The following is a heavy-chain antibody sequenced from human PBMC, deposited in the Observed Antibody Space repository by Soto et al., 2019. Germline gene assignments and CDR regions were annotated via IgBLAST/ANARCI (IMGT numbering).Heavy chain of an antibody. CDR1: GFTFSSYS. CDR2: ISSSSSTI. J-gene: IGHJ6*03. V-gene: IGHV3-48*01. Sequence: GGSLRLSCAASGFTFSSYSMNWVRQAPGKGLEWVSYISSSSSTIYYADSVKGRFTISRDNAKNSLYLQMNSPRAEDTAVYYCARDRQRFLEWLADMDVWGKGTTVTVSS. D-gene: IGHD3-3*01. CDR3: ARDRQRFLEWLADMDV.